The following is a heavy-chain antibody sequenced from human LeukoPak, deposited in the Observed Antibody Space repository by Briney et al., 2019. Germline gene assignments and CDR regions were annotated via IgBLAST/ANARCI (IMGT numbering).Heavy chain of an antibody. CDR2: IWYDGSNK. V-gene: IGHV3-33*01. CDR3: ARDKAAAGTVLFDY. J-gene: IGHJ4*02. CDR1: GFTFSSNA. D-gene: IGHD6-13*01. Sequence: GGSLRLSCAASGFTFSSNAMHWVRQAPGKGLEWVSVIWYDGSNKYYADSVKGRFTISRDNSKNTLYLQMNSLRAEDTAVYYCARDKAAAGTVLFDYWGQGTLVTVSS.